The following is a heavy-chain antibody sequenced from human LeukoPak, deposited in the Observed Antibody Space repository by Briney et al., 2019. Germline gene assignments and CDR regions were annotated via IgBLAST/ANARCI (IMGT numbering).Heavy chain of an antibody. Sequence: GGSLRLSCAASGFTFSSYWMSWVRQAPGKGLEWVANIKQDGSEKYYVDSVKGRFTISRDNSKNTLYLQMNSLRAEDTAVYYCARSHYDILTGHDYWGQGTLVTVSS. V-gene: IGHV3-7*03. J-gene: IGHJ4*02. CDR1: GFTFSSYW. CDR3: ARSHYDILTGHDY. D-gene: IGHD3-9*01. CDR2: IKQDGSEK.